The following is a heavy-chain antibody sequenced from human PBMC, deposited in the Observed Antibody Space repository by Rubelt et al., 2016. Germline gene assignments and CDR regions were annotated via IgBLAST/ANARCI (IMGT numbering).Heavy chain of an antibody. CDR1: GFTFGDYA. J-gene: IGHJ5*02. CDR3: ARDVVCCYGSGSSRFDP. D-gene: IGHD3-10*01. V-gene: IGHV3-30*04. Sequence: ESGGGLVQPGRSLRLSCTASGFTFGDYAMSWFRQAPGKGLEWLTVTSYDGVNKYYADSVKGRFTISRDNSKNTLYLQMNSLRAEDTAVYYCARDVVCCYGSGSSRFDPWGQGTLVTVSS. CDR2: TSYDGVNK.